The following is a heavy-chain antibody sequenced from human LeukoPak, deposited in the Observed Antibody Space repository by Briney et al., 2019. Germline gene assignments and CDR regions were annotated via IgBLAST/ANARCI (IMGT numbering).Heavy chain of an antibody. Sequence: ASVKVSCKASGYIFTNYYMYWVRQAPEQGLEWMGIINSSGDSTSYAQKFQGRVTMTRDTSTSTVYMELSSLRSEDTAVYYCARVDNSGPWPYYFDYWGQGTLVTVSS. D-gene: IGHD3-22*01. CDR2: INSSGDST. CDR3: ARVDNSGPWPYYFDY. V-gene: IGHV1-46*01. CDR1: GYIFTNYY. J-gene: IGHJ4*02.